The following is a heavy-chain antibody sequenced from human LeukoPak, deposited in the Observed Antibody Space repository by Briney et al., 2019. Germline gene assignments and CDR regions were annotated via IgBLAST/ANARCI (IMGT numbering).Heavy chain of an antibody. D-gene: IGHD2-2*01. J-gene: IGHJ6*02. Sequence: WASVKVSCKASGGTFSSYAISWVRQAPGQGLEWMGGIIPIFGTANYAQKFQGRVTITADESTSTAYMELSSLRSEDTAVYYCARDGGSTRYYYYYGMDAWGQGTTVTVSS. CDR3: ARDGGSTRYYYYYGMDA. CDR2: IIPIFGTA. V-gene: IGHV1-69*13. CDR1: GGTFSSYA.